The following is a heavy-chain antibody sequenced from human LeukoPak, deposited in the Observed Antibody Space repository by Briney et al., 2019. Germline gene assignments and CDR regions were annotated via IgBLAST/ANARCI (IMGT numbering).Heavy chain of an antibody. Sequence: GGSLRLSCAASGFTFNNYAMTWVRQAPGMGLEWVSSVCGSGNSTYYADSVKGRFTISRDNAKNTLYLQMNSLRAEDTAVYYCARGSTTVAFEIWGQGTMVSVSS. CDR3: ARGSTTVAFEI. CDR1: GFTFNNYA. V-gene: IGHV3-23*01. CDR2: VCGSGNST. D-gene: IGHD1-26*01. J-gene: IGHJ3*02.